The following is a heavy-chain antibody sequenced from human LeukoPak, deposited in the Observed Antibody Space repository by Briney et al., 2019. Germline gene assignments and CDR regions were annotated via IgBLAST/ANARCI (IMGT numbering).Heavy chain of an antibody. CDR1: GFTFTSSA. CDR2: IVVGSGNT. V-gene: IGHV1-58*02. CDR3: AAAPDCTNGVCSPRWFDP. Sequence: SVKVSCKASGFTFTSSAMQWVRQARGQRLERIGWIVVGSGNTNYAQKFQERVTITRDMSTSTAYMELSSLRSEDTAVYYCAAAPDCTNGVCSPRWFDPWGQGTLVTVSS. J-gene: IGHJ5*02. D-gene: IGHD2-8*01.